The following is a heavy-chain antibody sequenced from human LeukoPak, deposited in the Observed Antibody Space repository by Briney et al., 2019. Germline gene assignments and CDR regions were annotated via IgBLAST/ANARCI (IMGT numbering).Heavy chain of an antibody. CDR2: IYYSGST. D-gene: IGHD3-22*01. J-gene: IGHJ4*02. CDR1: GGSISSSSYY. Sequence: SETLSLTCTVSGGSISSSSYYWGWIRQPPGKGLEWIGSIYYSGSTYYNPSLKSRVTISVDTSKNQFSLKLSSVTAADTAVYYCARVNYDSSGYYIDYWGQGTLVTVSS. V-gene: IGHV4-39*07. CDR3: ARVNYDSSGYYIDY.